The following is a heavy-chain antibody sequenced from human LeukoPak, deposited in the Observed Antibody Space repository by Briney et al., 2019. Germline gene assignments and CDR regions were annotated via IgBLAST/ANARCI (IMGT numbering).Heavy chain of an antibody. Sequence: ASVKVSCKASGYTFSSYGISWVRQAPGQGLEWMGWISTYNGNTNYAQKLQGRVTMTTDTPTSTAYMELRSLRSDDTAVYYCARVRGQVGARSLDYWGQGTLVTVSS. D-gene: IGHD1-26*01. CDR3: ARVRGQVGARSLDY. CDR2: ISTYNGNT. V-gene: IGHV1-18*01. J-gene: IGHJ4*02. CDR1: GYTFSSYG.